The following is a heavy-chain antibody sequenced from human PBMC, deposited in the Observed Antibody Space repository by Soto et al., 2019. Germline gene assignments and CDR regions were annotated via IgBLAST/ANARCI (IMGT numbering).Heavy chain of an antibody. D-gene: IGHD5-12*01. J-gene: IGHJ3*02. CDR2: IIPIFGTA. CDR3: AREEATITGSDAFDI. CDR1: VGTFSSYA. V-gene: IGHV1-69*13. Sequence: SVKVSCKASVGTFSSYAISWVRQAPGQGLEWMGGIIPIFGTANYAQKFQGRVTITADESTSTAYMELSSLRSEDTAVYYCAREEATITGSDAFDIWGQGTMVTVSS.